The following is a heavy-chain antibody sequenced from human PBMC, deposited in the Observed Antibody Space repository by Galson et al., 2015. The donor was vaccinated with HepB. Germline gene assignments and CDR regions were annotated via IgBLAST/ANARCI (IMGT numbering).Heavy chain of an antibody. CDR1: GFTFSSCA. J-gene: IGHJ4*02. CDR2: ISYDGRNK. CDR3: ARAELQYQILPLDY. Sequence: SLRLSCAASGFTFSSCAMHWVRQAPGKGLEWVAVISYDGRNKYYADSVKGRVTISRDNSKNTLYLQMNSLRAEDTAVYYCARAELQYQILPLDYWGQGTLVTVSS. V-gene: IGHV3-30*04. D-gene: IGHD2-2*01.